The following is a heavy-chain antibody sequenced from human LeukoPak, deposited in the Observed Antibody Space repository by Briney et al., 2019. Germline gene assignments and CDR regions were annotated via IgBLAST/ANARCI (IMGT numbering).Heavy chain of an antibody. CDR2: ISGSTGST. D-gene: IGHD1-1*01. Sequence: GGSLRLSCAASGFTFSNYAMNWVRQAPGKGLEWVSLISGSTGSTYYADSVKGRFSISRDNAKNSLFLQMNSLRAEDTAVYYCARDYSLERWGQGTLVTVSS. V-gene: IGHV3-23*01. CDR1: GFTFSNYA. J-gene: IGHJ4*02. CDR3: ARDYSLER.